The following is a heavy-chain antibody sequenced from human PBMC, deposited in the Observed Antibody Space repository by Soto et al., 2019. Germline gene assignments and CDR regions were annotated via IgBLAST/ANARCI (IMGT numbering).Heavy chain of an antibody. V-gene: IGHV4-30-4*01. D-gene: IGHD4-17*01. CDR3: ARDGGDYGDYGVWFDP. CDR1: GGSISSGDYY. CDR2: IYYSGST. J-gene: IGHJ5*02. Sequence: QVQLQESGPGLVQPSQTLSLTCTVSGGSISSGDYYWSWIRQPPGKGLEWIGYIYYSGSTYYNPSLKSRVTISVDTSKNQFALKLSSVTAADTAVYYCARDGGDYGDYGVWFDPWGQGTLVTVSS.